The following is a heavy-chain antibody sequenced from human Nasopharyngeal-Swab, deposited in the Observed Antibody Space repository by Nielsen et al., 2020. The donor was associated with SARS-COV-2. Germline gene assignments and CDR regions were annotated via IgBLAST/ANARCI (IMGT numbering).Heavy chain of an antibody. CDR2: ISAGGTT. Sequence: GESLKISFAASGFSTSTYAMSWVRQAPGKGLEWVSAISAGGTTYYADSAKGRFTISRDNSKNTLYLQLNSLRDEDTAVYYCAKGSPGQCSSVTCTGAIYFDYWGQGTLVTVSS. CDR3: AKGSPGQCSSVTCTGAIYFDY. D-gene: IGHD2-2*01. V-gene: IGHV3-23*01. J-gene: IGHJ4*02. CDR1: GFSTSTYA.